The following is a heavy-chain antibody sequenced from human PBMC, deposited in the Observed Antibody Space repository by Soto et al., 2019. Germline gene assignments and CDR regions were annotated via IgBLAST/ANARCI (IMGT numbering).Heavy chain of an antibody. CDR3: ARVSVDFPE. Sequence: QLVQSGPEVKKPGASVRVSCKTSGPTFIAYYIHWVRQAPGQGLEWMGWIDPKSGGTTYEQKFLGRVTMTRDTSINTAYMDLNRLTSDDTAVYYFARVSVDFPEWGQGPLITVSS. CDR2: IDPKSGGT. J-gene: IGHJ4*02. V-gene: IGHV1-2*02. D-gene: IGHD5-12*01. CDR1: GPTFIAYY.